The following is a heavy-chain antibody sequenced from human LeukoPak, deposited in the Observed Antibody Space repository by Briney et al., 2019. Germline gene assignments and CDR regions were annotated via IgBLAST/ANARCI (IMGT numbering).Heavy chain of an antibody. J-gene: IGHJ6*03. D-gene: IGHD5-12*01. V-gene: IGHV4-59*08. Sequence: PSETLSPTCTVSGGSISSYYWSWIRQPPGKGLEWIGYIYYSGSTNYNPSLKSRVTISVDTSKNQFSLKLSSVTAADTAVYYCAGFSGYAFYYYYMDVWGKGTTVTVSS. CDR1: GGSISSYY. CDR2: IYYSGST. CDR3: AGFSGYAFYYYYMDV.